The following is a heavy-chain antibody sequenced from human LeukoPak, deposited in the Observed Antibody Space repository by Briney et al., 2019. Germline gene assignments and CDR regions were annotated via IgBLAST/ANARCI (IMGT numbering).Heavy chain of an antibody. V-gene: IGHV4-59*08. CDR2: ISHSGTT. J-gene: IGHJ4*02. CDR1: GGSISSYS. Sequence: SETLSLTCIVSGGSISSYSWNWIRQSPGKGLEWVGYISHSGTTSYNSYLRSRVTISVDTSKNQLSLKLTSVTAANTAVYYCARWDDSAWAFGNWGPGTLVTVSS. D-gene: IGHD6-19*01. CDR3: ARWDDSAWAFGN.